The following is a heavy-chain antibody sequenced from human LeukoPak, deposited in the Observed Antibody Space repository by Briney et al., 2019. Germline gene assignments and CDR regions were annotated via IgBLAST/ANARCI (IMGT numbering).Heavy chain of an antibody. D-gene: IGHD3-22*01. CDR1: GYTFTSYG. V-gene: IGHV1-18*01. J-gene: IGHJ4*02. CDR3: ARDEGYYVSLGFDY. Sequence: GASVKVSCKASGYTFTSYGISWVRQAPGQGLEWMGWISVYNGNTNYAQKFQGRVTVTTDTSTTTAYMELRSLRSDDTAMYYCARDEGYYVSLGFDYWGQGTLVTVSS. CDR2: ISVYNGNT.